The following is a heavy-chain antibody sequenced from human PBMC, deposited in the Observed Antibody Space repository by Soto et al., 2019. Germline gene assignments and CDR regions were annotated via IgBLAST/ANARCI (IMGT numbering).Heavy chain of an antibody. V-gene: IGHV3-23*01. J-gene: IGHJ4*02. D-gene: IGHD1-7*01. Sequence: EVQLLESGGGLVQPGGSLRLSCAASGLTFSNYYMNWVRQAPGKGLEWVSVVSGSGAIIYYADSVKGRFTITRDNSKNILNPQMNSPGAGDMAVFYWGKGGGGLELRDWGQGTLVTVSS. CDR1: GLTFSNYY. CDR3: GKGGGGLELRD. CDR2: VSGSGAII.